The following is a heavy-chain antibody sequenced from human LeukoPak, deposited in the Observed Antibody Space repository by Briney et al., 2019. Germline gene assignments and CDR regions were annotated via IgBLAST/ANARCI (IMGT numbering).Heavy chain of an antibody. CDR3: ARGSPLMAGIYNFDY. V-gene: IGHV4-34*01. CDR1: GGSISSYY. J-gene: IGHJ4*02. Sequence: PSETLSLTCTVSGGSISSYYWSWIRQPPGKGLEWIGEINHSGSTNYNPSLKSRVTISVDTSKNQFSLKLSSVTAADTAVYYCARGSPLMAGIYNFDYWGQGRLVTVSS. D-gene: IGHD6-19*01. CDR2: INHSGST.